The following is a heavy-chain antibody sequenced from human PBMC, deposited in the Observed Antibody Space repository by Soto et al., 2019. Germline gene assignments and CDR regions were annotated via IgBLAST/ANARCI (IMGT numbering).Heavy chain of an antibody. CDR3: AREGPRPYYDYGMDV. J-gene: IGHJ6*02. V-gene: IGHV1-18*01. CDR1: GYTFSTSG. CDR2: ISTYNGDA. D-gene: IGHD6-6*01. Sequence: QAQLEQSGAEVKKPGASVKVSCKSSGYTFSTSGISWVRQAPGQGLEWMGWISTYNGDANYAQRFQGRVTMTTDTSTSTPFMELRSLRSDDTAVYYCAREGPRPYYDYGMDVWGQGTTVTVSS.